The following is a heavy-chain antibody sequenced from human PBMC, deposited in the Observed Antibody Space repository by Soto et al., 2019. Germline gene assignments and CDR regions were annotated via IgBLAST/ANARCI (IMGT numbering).Heavy chain of an antibody. D-gene: IGHD2-2*01. CDR3: AKPEAQLPGHWYFDL. Sequence: EVQLLESGGGLVQPGGSLRLSCAASGFTFSSYAMSWARQAPGKGLEWVSAISGSGGSTYYADSVKGRFTISRDNSKNTLYLQMNSLRAEDTAVYYCAKPEAQLPGHWYFDLWGRGTLVTVSS. J-gene: IGHJ2*01. V-gene: IGHV3-23*01. CDR2: ISGSGGST. CDR1: GFTFSSYA.